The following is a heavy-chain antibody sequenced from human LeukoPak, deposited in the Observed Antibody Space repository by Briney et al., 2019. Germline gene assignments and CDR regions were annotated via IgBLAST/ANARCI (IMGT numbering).Heavy chain of an antibody. CDR3: ARASSDDTAMATPFAY. J-gene: IGHJ4*02. CDR1: GGTFSNYA. CDR2: ITPIFGTA. V-gene: IGHV1-69*06. Sequence: SVKVSCKASGGTFSNYAINWVRQAPGQGLEWMGGITPIFGTANYLQKFQGRVTITADKSTSTAYMELSRLRSEDTAIYYCARASSDDTAMATPFAYWGQGTLVTFSS. D-gene: IGHD5-18*01.